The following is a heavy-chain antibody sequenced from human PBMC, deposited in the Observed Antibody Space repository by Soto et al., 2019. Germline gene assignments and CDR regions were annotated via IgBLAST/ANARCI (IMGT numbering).Heavy chain of an antibody. D-gene: IGHD3-10*01. J-gene: IGHJ5*02. CDR2: INSDGSST. Sequence: PGGSLRLSCSGSGFLFSIYSIHWVRQAPGKGLVWVSRINSDGSSTSYADSVKGRFTISRDNAKNTLYLQMNSLRAEDTAVHYCARGGSITMVRFYHPNWFAPWAQGTLVTVSS. V-gene: IGHV3-74*01. CDR1: GFLFSIYS. CDR3: ARGGSITMVRFYHPNWFAP.